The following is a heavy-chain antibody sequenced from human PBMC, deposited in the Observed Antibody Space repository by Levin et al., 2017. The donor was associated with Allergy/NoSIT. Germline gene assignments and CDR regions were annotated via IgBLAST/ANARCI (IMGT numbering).Heavy chain of an antibody. D-gene: IGHD2-15*01. CDR2: INHSGST. Sequence: SETLSLTCAVYGGSFSGYYWSWIRQPPGKGLEWIGEINHSGSTNYNPSLKSRVTISVDASKNQFSLNLSSVTAADTAVYYCARGQTIIGYCSGGTCYFAFDYWGQGTLVTVSS. CDR3: ARGQTIIGYCSGGTCYFAFDY. CDR1: GGSFSGYY. V-gene: IGHV4-34*01. J-gene: IGHJ4*02.